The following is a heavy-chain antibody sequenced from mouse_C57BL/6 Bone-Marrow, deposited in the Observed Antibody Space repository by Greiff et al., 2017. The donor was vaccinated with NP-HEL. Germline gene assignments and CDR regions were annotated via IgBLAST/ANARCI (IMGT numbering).Heavy chain of an antibody. Sequence: VQLQQSGPELVKPGASVKISCKASGYSFTGYYMNWVKQSPEKSLEWIGEINPSTGGTTYNKKFKAKATMTVDKDSRTTYMQHKRLTSEDSAVYKCARGWLRAMDYWGQGTSVTVSS. CDR2: INPSTGGT. D-gene: IGHD1-1*02. J-gene: IGHJ4*01. CDR3: ARGWLRAMDY. CDR1: GYSFTGYY. V-gene: IGHV1-42*01.